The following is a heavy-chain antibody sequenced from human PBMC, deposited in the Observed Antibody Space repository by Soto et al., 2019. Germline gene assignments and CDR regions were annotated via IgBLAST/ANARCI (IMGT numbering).Heavy chain of an antibody. D-gene: IGHD3-10*01. CDR3: ARDAITYGSGSYFDY. V-gene: IGHV1-46*01. CDR2: INPSGGST. CDR1: GYTFTSYY. Sequence: ASVKVSCKASGYTFTSYYMHWVRQAPGQGLEWMGIINPSGGSTSYAQKFQGRVTMTRDTSTSTVYMELSSLRSEDTAVYYCARDAITYGSGSYFDYWGQGTLVTVSS. J-gene: IGHJ4*02.